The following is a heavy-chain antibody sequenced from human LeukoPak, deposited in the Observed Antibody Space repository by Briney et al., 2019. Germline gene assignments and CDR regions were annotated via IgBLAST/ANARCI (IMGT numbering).Heavy chain of an antibody. J-gene: IGHJ4*02. CDR1: GYSISSGYY. CDR3: ARYTANTAGYSFDF. D-gene: IGHD3-22*01. CDR2: IHHSGVT. V-gene: IGHV4-38-2*02. Sequence: SETLSLTCTVSGYSISSGYYWSWIRQPPGKGLEWIATIHHSGVTYYNPSLKSRVTMSVDTSKNQFSLKLASVTAASTAVYYCARYTANTAGYSFDFWGQGALVTVSS.